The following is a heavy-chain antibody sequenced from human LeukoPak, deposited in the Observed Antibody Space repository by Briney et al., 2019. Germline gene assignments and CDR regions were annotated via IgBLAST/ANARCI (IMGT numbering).Heavy chain of an antibody. Sequence: GGSLRLSCAASGFTVSSNYMSWVRQAPGKGLEWVSVIYSGGSTYYADSVKGRFTISRDNSKNTLYLQMNSLRAEDTAVYYCAKEGVHYYDSSGLDYWGQGTLVTVSS. CDR3: AKEGVHYYDSSGLDY. V-gene: IGHV3-66*02. CDR2: IYSGGST. D-gene: IGHD3-22*01. CDR1: GFTVSSNY. J-gene: IGHJ4*02.